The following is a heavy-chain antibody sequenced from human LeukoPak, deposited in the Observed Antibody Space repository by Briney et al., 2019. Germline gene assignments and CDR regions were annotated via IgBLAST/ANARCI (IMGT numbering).Heavy chain of an antibody. V-gene: IGHV4-59*12. J-gene: IGHJ4*02. CDR3: ASGYSSGYYNSYYFAY. D-gene: IGHD3-22*01. CDR2: SSYNGNT. CDR1: GASFTNYY. Sequence: SETLSLTCTVSGASFTNYYWSWIRQPPGQGLEWIGFSSYNGNTNYNPSLKSRVTISVDMSKNQFSLRLKSVTAADTAVYYCASGYSSGYYNSYYFAYWGQGTLVTVSS.